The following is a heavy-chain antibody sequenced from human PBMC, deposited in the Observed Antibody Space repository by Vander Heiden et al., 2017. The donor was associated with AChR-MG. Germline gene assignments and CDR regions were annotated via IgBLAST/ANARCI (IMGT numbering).Heavy chain of an antibody. CDR1: GFTFCSYS. J-gene: IGHJ3*02. CDR2: ISSSSSTI. CDR3: ARDSDQYSSSWYALDAFDI. V-gene: IGHV3-48*02. Sequence: EMQLVESGGGLVQLGGSLRISCAATGFTFCSYSMNWVRQAAGKGLEWVSYISSSSSTIYYADSVKGRFTISRDNAKNSLYLQMNSLRDEDTAVYYCARDSDQYSSSWYALDAFDIWGQGTMVTVSS. D-gene: IGHD6-13*01.